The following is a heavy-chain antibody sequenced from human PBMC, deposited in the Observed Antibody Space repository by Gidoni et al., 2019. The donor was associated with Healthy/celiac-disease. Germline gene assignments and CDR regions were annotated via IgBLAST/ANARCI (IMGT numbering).Heavy chain of an antibody. CDR2: ISGSGGST. Sequence: EVQLLESGGGLVQPGGSLRLSCAASGFTFSNYAMSWVRQAPGKGLEWVSAISGSGGSTYYADSVKGRFTISRDNSKNTLYLQMNSLRAEDTAVYYCANLVRYCSGGSCYSGYFDYWGQGTLVTVSS. D-gene: IGHD2-15*01. CDR1: GFTFSNYA. V-gene: IGHV3-23*01. CDR3: ANLVRYCSGGSCYSGYFDY. J-gene: IGHJ4*02.